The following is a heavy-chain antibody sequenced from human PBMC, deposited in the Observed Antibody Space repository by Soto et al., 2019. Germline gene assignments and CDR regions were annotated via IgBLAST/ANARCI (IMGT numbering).Heavy chain of an antibody. J-gene: IGHJ4*02. D-gene: IGHD3-3*01. Sequence: QVQLQESGPGLVKPSETLSLTCTVSGGSFKSGSYSWSWIRQPPGKGLEWIGYVYHTGRTSYNPSLKSRVSISMDTSKNQFSLNLDSLTAADTAVYFCASDFAYFDSWGQGTLVTVSS. CDR1: GGSFKSGSYS. V-gene: IGHV4-61*01. CDR2: VYHTGRT. CDR3: ASDFAYFDS.